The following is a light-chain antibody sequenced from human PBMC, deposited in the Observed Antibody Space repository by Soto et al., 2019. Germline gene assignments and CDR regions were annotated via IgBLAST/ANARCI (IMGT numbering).Light chain of an antibody. CDR3: QSYDSSLSVSGVYV. J-gene: IGLJ1*01. CDR2: GNS. V-gene: IGLV1-40*01. CDR1: SSNIGAGYD. Sequence: QSVLTQPPSVSGAPVQRVTVSCTGSSSNIGAGYDVHWYQQLPGTAPKLLSYGNSNRPSGVPDRFSGSKSGTSASLAITGRQAEYEADYYCQSYDSSLSVSGVYVLGTGTKLTV.